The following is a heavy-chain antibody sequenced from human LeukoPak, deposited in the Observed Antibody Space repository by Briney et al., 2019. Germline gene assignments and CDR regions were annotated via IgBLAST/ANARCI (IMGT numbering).Heavy chain of an antibody. J-gene: IGHJ4*02. V-gene: IGHV3-23*01. D-gene: IGHD1-26*01. CDR1: GFTFSSYA. CDR3: AKKWDLVGATLFDC. Sequence: PGGSLRLSCAASGFTFSSYAMSWVRHAPGRGLEWVSAISGSGGSTYYADSVKGRFTISRDNSKNTLYLQMNSLRAEGTAVSYCAKKWDLVGATLFDCWGQGTLVTVPS. CDR2: ISGSGGST.